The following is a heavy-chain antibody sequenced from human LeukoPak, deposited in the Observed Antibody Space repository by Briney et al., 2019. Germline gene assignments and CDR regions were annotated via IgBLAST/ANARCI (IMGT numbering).Heavy chain of an antibody. D-gene: IGHD3-10*01. CDR2: IRSKAYGGTT. CDR3: TRDNMWFG. CDR1: GFTFVDYA. Sequence: GGSLRLSCTASGFTFVDYAMSWVRQAPGKGLEWVGFIRSKAYGGTTEYSASVKDRFTISRDDSKRIAYLQMNRLKTEDTAVYYFTRDNMWFGGGQGTLVTVSS. J-gene: IGHJ4*02. V-gene: IGHV3-49*04.